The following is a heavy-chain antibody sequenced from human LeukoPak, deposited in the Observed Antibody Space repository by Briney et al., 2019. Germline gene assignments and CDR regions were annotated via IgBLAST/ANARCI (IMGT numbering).Heavy chain of an antibody. CDR2: IYASGST. J-gene: IGHJ4*02. CDR1: GGSISSYY. Sequence: PSETLSLTCTVSGGSISSYYWSWIRQPAGKGLEWIGRIYASGSTNYNPSLKSRVTMSVDTSENQFPLKLSSVTAADTAVYYCARDNVDALDYWGQGTLVSVSS. D-gene: IGHD5-12*01. V-gene: IGHV4-4*07. CDR3: ARDNVDALDY.